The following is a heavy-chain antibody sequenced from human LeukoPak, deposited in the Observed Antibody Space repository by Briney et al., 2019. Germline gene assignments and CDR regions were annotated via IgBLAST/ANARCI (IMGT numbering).Heavy chain of an antibody. J-gene: IGHJ4*02. D-gene: IGHD2-15*01. CDR1: GFTFNTYT. CDR2: IRSRARGATT. CDR3: SRYCSGGACSSGD. V-gene: IGHV3-49*03. Sequence: GGSLRLSCAASGFTFNTYTMNWFRQAPGKGLEWIGFIRSRARGATTEYAASVRGRFTISRDDAQSIAYLQMNSLKTEDTALYYCSRYCSGGACSSGDWGQGTLVTVSS.